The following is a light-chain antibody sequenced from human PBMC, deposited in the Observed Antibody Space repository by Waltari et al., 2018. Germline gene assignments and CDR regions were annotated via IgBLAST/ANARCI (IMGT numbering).Light chain of an antibody. CDR1: QSILYSSNNTNY. CDR2: WAS. V-gene: IGKV4-1*01. J-gene: IGKJ1*01. Sequence: DIVMTQSPDSLAVFLGERATISCKSSQSILYSSNNTNYLAWLQQKPGQPPQLLISWASSRESVVPERCGGSGSGTDFTLTISSLQAEDVAVYYCQQDDTTPWTFGQGTKVEIK. CDR3: QQDDTTPWT.